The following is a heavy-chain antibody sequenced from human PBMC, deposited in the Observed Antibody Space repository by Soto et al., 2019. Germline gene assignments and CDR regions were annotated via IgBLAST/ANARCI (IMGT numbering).Heavy chain of an antibody. CDR3: ARTTNTGTYY. J-gene: IGHJ4*02. D-gene: IGHD1-7*01. Sequence: SGPTLVNPTQTLTLTCTFSGFSLTSNEMRVTWIRQPPGKALEWLARIDWGGEKFYSSSLRTRLTISKDSSKNQVVLTMTNMDPVDTATYYCARTTNTGTYYWGQGTLVTVSS. CDR1: GFSLTSNEMR. CDR2: IDWGGEK. V-gene: IGHV2-70*04.